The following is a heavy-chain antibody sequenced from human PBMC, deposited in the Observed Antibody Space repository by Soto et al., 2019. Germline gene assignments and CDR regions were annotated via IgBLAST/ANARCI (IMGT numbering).Heavy chain of an antibody. CDR1: GFTFSSYG. J-gene: IGHJ4*02. CDR2: IWYDGSNK. V-gene: IGHV3-33*08. Sequence: GGSLRLSCAASGFTFSSYGMHWVRQAPGKGLEWVAVIWYDGSNKYYADSVKGRFTISRDNSKNTLYLQMNSLRAEDTAVYYCASSLWFGEWTFDYWGQGTLVTVSS. D-gene: IGHD3-10*01. CDR3: ASSLWFGEWTFDY.